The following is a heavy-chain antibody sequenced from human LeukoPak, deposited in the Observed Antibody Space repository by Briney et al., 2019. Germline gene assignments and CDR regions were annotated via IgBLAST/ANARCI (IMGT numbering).Heavy chain of an antibody. V-gene: IGHV5-51*01. CDR2: IYPGDSDT. J-gene: IGHJ3*01. CDR3: ARQHYYDSSGYAT. Sequence: GESLKISCKGSGYSFTSYWIAWVRQMPGKGLEWMGIIYPGDSDTRTSPSFQGQVTISADKSISTAYLQWSSLKASDTAMNYCARQHYYDSSGYATWGQGTMVTVSS. CDR1: GYSFTSYW. D-gene: IGHD3-22*01.